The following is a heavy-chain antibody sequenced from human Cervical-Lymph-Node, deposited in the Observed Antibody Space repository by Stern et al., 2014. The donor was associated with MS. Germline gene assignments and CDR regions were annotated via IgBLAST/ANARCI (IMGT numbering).Heavy chain of an antibody. J-gene: IGHJ4*02. V-gene: IGHV3-9*01. Sequence: EVQLVQYGGGLVQPGRSLRLSCVASGFTFDDYAMHWVRQVPGKGLEWVSGISWNRDNIGYADSVKGRFTISRDNAKNALYLQMNSLRAEDTALYFCARDLTAYYSYSSGSRQSGSVDYWGQGTLVTVSS. CDR2: ISWNRDNI. CDR1: GFTFDDYA. CDR3: ARDLTAYYSYSSGSRQSGSVDY. D-gene: IGHD3-22*01.